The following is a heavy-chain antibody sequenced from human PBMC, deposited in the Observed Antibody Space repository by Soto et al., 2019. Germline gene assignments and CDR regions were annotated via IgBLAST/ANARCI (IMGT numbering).Heavy chain of an antibody. V-gene: IGHV3-23*01. D-gene: IGHD2-8*01. CDR2: IRGSGGST. Sequence: GGSLRLSCAASGFTFSSYAMSWVRQAPGKGLEWVSAIRGSGGSTYYADSVKGRFTISRDNSKNTLYLQMNSLRAEDTAVYYCAKDCTNGVCFLNWGQGTLVTVSS. J-gene: IGHJ4*02. CDR3: AKDCTNGVCFLN. CDR1: GFTFSSYA.